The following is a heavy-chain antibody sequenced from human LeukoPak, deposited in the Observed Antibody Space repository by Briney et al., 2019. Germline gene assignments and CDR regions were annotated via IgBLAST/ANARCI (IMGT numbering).Heavy chain of an antibody. V-gene: IGHV1-24*01. D-gene: IGHD1-26*01. CDR3: ATPIVGGSYYDLYFQH. Sequence: ASVKVSCKVSGYTLTELSMYWVRQAPGKGLEWMGGFDPEDGETIYAQKFQGRVTMTEDTSTDTAYMELSSLRSEDTAVYYCATPIVGGSYYDLYFQHWGQGTLVTVSS. J-gene: IGHJ1*01. CDR2: FDPEDGET. CDR1: GYTLTELS.